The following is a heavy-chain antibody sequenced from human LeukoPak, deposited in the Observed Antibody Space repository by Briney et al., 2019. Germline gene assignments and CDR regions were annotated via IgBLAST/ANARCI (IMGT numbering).Heavy chain of an antibody. Sequence: PGGSLRLSCAAAGFTFDDYAMHWVRQAPGKGLEWVSLISGDGGSTYYADSVKGRFTISRDNSKNSLYLQMDSLRTEDTALYYCAKDMAIFGVVIILPDYWGQGTLVTVSS. D-gene: IGHD3-3*01. J-gene: IGHJ4*02. CDR1: GFTFDDYA. CDR2: ISGDGGST. CDR3: AKDMAIFGVVIILPDY. V-gene: IGHV3-43*02.